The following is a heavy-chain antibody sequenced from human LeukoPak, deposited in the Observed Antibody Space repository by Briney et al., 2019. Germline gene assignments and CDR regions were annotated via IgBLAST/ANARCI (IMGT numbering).Heavy chain of an antibody. V-gene: IGHV3-66*01. CDR2: TSSGGST. D-gene: IGHD2-15*01. Sequence: GGSLRLSCAASGFTVSSYYMSWVRQAPGKGLEWVSFTSSGGSTYSADSVRGRFTISRDNSKNTLYLHMNSLRAEDTAVYYCARGGPGSSFDLWGQGTLVTVSS. CDR3: ARGGPGSSFDL. CDR1: GFTVSSYY. J-gene: IGHJ4*02.